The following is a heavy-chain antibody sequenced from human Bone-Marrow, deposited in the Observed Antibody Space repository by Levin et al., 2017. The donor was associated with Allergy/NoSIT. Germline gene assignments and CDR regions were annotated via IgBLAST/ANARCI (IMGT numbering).Heavy chain of an antibody. CDR1: GFTFSSYA. J-gene: IGHJ4*02. CDR2: ISGSGGST. V-gene: IGHV3-23*01. Sequence: GGSLRLSCAASGFTFSSYAMSWVRQAPGKGLEWVSAISGSGGSTYYADSVKGRFTISRDNSKNTLYLQMNSLRAEDTAVYYCAKGGRHIVVVTAIQFFDYWGQGTLVTVSS. D-gene: IGHD2-21*02. CDR3: AKGGRHIVVVTAIQFFDY.